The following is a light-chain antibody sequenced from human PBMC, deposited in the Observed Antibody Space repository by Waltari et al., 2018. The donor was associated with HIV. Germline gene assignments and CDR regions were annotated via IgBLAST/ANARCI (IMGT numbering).Light chain of an antibody. Sequence: DIQMTQSPSSLSASVGDRVTITCRASQSISSYLNWYQKKPGKAPKVLIYAASILQSGVPSMFSGSGAGTDFTLSITSLQPEDFATYYCQQSYTTPRTFGQGTKVEIK. CDR2: AAS. V-gene: IGKV1-39*01. CDR1: QSISSY. J-gene: IGKJ1*01. CDR3: QQSYTTPRT.